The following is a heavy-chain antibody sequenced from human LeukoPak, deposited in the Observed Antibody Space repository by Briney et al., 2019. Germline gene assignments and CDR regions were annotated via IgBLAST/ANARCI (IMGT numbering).Heavy chain of an antibody. CDR3: ARDRSGWSSVVYY. CDR1: GFTFRGYA. Sequence: GGSLRLSWAASGFTFRGYALHWVRQAPGKGLEWVAVISDDGNNKYYADSVKGRFTISRDNSRNTLYLQMNSLRAEDTAVYYCARDRSGWSSVVYYWGQGTLVTVSS. V-gene: IGHV3-30*04. D-gene: IGHD3-3*01. CDR2: ISDDGNNK. J-gene: IGHJ4*02.